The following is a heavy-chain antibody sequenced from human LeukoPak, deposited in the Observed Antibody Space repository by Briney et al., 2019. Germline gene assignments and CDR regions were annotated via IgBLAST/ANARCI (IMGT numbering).Heavy chain of an antibody. CDR2: IIPIFGTA. V-gene: IGHV1-69*05. Sequence: SVKVPCKASGGTFSSYAISWVRQAPGQGLEWIGGIIPIFGTANYAQKFQGRVTITTDESTSTAYMELSSLRSEDTAVYYCARDGRVSNDAFDIWGQGTMVTVSS. CDR3: ARDGRVSNDAFDI. J-gene: IGHJ3*02. D-gene: IGHD6-13*01. CDR1: GGTFSSYA.